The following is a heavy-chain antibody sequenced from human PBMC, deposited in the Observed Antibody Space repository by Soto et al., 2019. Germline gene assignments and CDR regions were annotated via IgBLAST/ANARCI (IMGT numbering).Heavy chain of an antibody. J-gene: IGHJ4*02. V-gene: IGHV3-23*04. CDR2: ITDSGDDT. CDR3: AKLGSSSWYPHYYFDY. Sequence: EVQLVESGGGLVQPGGSLRLSCAASGFTFNNYAMGWVRQAPGKGLEWVSAITDSGDDTYYIDSVKGRFTISRDNSKSTLYLQMNSLRAEDTAIYYCAKLGSSSWYPHYYFDYWGQGTLVTVSS. D-gene: IGHD6-13*01. CDR1: GFTFNNYA.